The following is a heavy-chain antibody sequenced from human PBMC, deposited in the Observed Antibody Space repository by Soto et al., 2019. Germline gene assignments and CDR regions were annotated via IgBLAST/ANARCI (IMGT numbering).Heavy chain of an antibody. J-gene: IGHJ4*02. CDR3: ARGALTTYFDY. CDR1: GGSISSYS. Sequence: QVQLQESGPGLVKPSETLSLTCAVSGGSISSYSWSWIRLPPGKGLEWIGYFYYSGRTNYNPSLKSRVTVSVDTYKRQSSLKLSTVTAADTAVYYCARGALTTYFDYWGQGTLVTVSS. V-gene: IGHV4-59*01. CDR2: FYYSGRT.